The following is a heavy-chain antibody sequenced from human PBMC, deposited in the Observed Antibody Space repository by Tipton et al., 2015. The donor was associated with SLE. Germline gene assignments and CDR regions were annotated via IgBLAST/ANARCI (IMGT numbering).Heavy chain of an antibody. CDR1: GFTFSNAW. CDR3: ARVALAAAGPFDY. CDR2: IKQDGSEK. D-gene: IGHD6-13*01. V-gene: IGHV3-7*01. Sequence: SLRLSCAASGFTFSNAWMSWVRQAPGKGLEWVANIKQDGSEKYYVDSVKGRFTISRDNAKNSLYLQMNSLRAEDTAVYYCARVALAAAGPFDYWGQGTLVTVSS. J-gene: IGHJ4*02.